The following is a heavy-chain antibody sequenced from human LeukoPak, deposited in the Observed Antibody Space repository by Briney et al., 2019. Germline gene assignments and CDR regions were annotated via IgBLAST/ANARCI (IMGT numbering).Heavy chain of an antibody. J-gene: IGHJ4*02. V-gene: IGHV1-18*01. CDR3: ARDGSRKDSTLFDY. CDR2: VRGYNGDT. Sequence: ASVKVSRKASGYTFTSYSISWVRQAPGQGLEWLGWVRGYNGDTNYAQKIQGRVSMTTDTSTTTAYMELRSLTSDDTAVYYCARDGSRKDSTLFDYWGQGTLVIVSS. CDR1: GYTFTSYS. D-gene: IGHD6-13*01.